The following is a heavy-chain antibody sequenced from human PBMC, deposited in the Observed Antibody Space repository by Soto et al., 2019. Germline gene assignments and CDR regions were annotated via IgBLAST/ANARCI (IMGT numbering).Heavy chain of an antibody. V-gene: IGHV1-69*13. CDR1: GGTLSSYA. J-gene: IGHJ6*02. Sequence: SVKVSCKASGGTLSSYAISWVRQAPGQGLEWMGGIIPIFGTANYAQKFQGRVTITADESTSTAYMELSSLRSEDTAVYYCAREVLLWFGEFHYYYYGMDVWGQGTTVTVSS. D-gene: IGHD3-10*01. CDR3: AREVLLWFGEFHYYYYGMDV. CDR2: IIPIFGTA.